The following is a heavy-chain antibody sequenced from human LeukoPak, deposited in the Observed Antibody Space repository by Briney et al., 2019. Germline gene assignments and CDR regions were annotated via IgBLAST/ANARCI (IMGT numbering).Heavy chain of an antibody. V-gene: IGHV4-30-2*01. J-gene: IGHJ4*02. Sequence: PSETLSLTCAVSGGSISSGGYSWSWIRQPPGKGLEWIGYIYHSGSTYYNPSLKSRVTISVDRSKNQFSLKLSSVTAADTAVYYCARAAYSGSYHSDYWGQGTLVTVYS. CDR1: GGSISSGGYS. CDR2: IYHSGST. CDR3: ARAAYSGSYHSDY. D-gene: IGHD1-26*01.